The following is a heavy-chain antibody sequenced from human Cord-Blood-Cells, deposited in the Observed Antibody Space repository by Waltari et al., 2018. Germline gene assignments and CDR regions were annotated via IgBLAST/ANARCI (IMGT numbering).Heavy chain of an antibody. Sequence: QMQLQQWGAGLLKPSETLSLTCAVYGGSFSGYYWSWIRQPPGKGLEWIGEINHSGSTNYNPSLKSRVTISVDTSKNQFSLKLSSVTAADTAVYYWARGRGSGSYYNRFDYWGQGTLVTVSS. J-gene: IGHJ4*02. V-gene: IGHV4-34*01. CDR2: INHSGST. CDR1: GGSFSGYY. CDR3: ARGRGSGSYYNRFDY. D-gene: IGHD3-10*01.